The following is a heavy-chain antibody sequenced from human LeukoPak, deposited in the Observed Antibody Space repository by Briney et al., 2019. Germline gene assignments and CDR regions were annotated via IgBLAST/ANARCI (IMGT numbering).Heavy chain of an antibody. CDR2: IRYDGSNK. Sequence: PGGSLRLSCAASGFTISDYGMHWVRQAPGKGLEWEAFIRYDGSNKYYTDSVKGRFTISRDNSKNTLYLQMNSLRAEDTAVYYCAKCIVGATAPFDYWGQGTLVTVSS. CDR1: GFTISDYG. V-gene: IGHV3-30*02. CDR3: AKCIVGATAPFDY. D-gene: IGHD1-26*01. J-gene: IGHJ4*02.